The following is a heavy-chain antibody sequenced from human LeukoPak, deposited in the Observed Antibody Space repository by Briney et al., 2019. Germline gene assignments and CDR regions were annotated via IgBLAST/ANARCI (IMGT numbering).Heavy chain of an antibody. CDR3: ARGTYYDFWSGYYHDAFDI. V-gene: IGHV3-53*01. Sequence: GGSLRLSCAASGFTVSSNYMSWVRQAPGKGLEWVSVIYSGGSTYYTDSVKGRFTISRDNSKNTLYLQMNSLRAEDTAVYYCARGTYYDFWSGYYHDAFDIWGQGTMVTVSS. CDR2: IYSGGST. D-gene: IGHD3-3*01. CDR1: GFTVSSNY. J-gene: IGHJ3*02.